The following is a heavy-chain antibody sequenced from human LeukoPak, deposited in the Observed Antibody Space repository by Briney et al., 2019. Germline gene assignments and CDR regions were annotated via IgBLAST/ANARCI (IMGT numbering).Heavy chain of an antibody. CDR1: GYSFTSYW. V-gene: IGHV5-51*01. CDR3: ARLTMVRGVYTPPDY. D-gene: IGHD3-10*01. J-gene: IGHJ4*02. CDR2: IYPGDSDT. Sequence: GESLKISCKGSGYSFTSYWIGWVRQMPGKDLEWMGIIYPGDSDTRYSPSFQGQVTISADKSISTAYLQWSSLKASDTAMYYCARLTMVRGVYTPPDYWGQGTLVTVSS.